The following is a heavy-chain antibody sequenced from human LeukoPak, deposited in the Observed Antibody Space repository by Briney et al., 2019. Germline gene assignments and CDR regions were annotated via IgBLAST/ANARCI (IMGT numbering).Heavy chain of an antibody. Sequence: AETLSLTCTVSDGSINSFYWSWIRQPPGKGLEWIGYIYYSGSTNYNPSLKSRVTISVDTSKNQFSLNLNSVTAADTAVYYCARAVAYGIDTGYFDYWGQGTLVTVSS. V-gene: IGHV4-59*01. J-gene: IGHJ4*02. CDR2: IYYSGST. D-gene: IGHD2-8*02. CDR1: DGSINSFY. CDR3: ARAVAYGIDTGYFDY.